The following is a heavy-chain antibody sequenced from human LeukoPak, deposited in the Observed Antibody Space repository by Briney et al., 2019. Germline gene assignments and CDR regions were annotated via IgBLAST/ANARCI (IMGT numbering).Heavy chain of an antibody. CDR1: GGSISSYY. V-gene: IGHV4-59*01. J-gene: IGHJ4*02. CDR3: ARAEGATVDY. Sequence: PSETLSLTCTVSGGSISSYYWSWIRQPPGKGLEWIGYIYYSGSTNYNPSLKGRVTISVDTSKNQFSLKLSSVTAADTAVYYCARAEGATVDYWGQGTLVTVSS. CDR2: IYYSGST. D-gene: IGHD1-26*01.